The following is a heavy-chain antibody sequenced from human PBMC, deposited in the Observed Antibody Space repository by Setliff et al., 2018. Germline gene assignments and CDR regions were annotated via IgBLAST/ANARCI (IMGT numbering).Heavy chain of an antibody. CDR2: INHSGST. Sequence: PSETLSLTCAVSGGSISSSNWWSWVRQPPGKGLEWIGEINHSGSTNYNPSLKSRVTISVDTSKNQFSLKLSSVTAADTAVYYCARGWGSGWSKEGAFDIWGQGTMVTVSS. CDR1: GGSISSSNW. J-gene: IGHJ3*02. V-gene: IGHV4-4*02. D-gene: IGHD6-19*01. CDR3: ARGWGSGWSKEGAFDI.